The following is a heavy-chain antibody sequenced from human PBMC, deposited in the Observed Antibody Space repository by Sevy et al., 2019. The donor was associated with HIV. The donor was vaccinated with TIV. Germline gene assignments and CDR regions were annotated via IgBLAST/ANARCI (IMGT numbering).Heavy chain of an antibody. Sequence: SETLSLTCIVSGGSMSSYFWSWIRQPPGKGLEWIGYIYYTGTTNYNPSLKSRLTMSLDTSKNRFSLKLTAVTAADTTVYYCARDSVLSPRVFDSWGQRTLVTVSS. V-gene: IGHV4-59*01. CDR2: IYYTGTT. D-gene: IGHD3-10*01. CDR3: ARDSVLSPRVFDS. J-gene: IGHJ4*02. CDR1: GGSMSSYF.